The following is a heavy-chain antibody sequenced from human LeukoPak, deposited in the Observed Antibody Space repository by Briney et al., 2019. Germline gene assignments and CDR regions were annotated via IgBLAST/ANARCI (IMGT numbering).Heavy chain of an antibody. D-gene: IGHD2-15*01. CDR1: GFTFSSYS. Sequence: PGGSLRLSCAASGFTFSSYSMNWVRQAPGKGLEWVSYISSSSSTIYYADSVKGRFTISRDNAKNSLYLQMNSLRDEDTAVYYCARGCGGSPGCFIIDYWGQGTLVTVSS. J-gene: IGHJ4*02. CDR3: ARGCGGSPGCFIIDY. V-gene: IGHV3-48*02. CDR2: ISSSSSTI.